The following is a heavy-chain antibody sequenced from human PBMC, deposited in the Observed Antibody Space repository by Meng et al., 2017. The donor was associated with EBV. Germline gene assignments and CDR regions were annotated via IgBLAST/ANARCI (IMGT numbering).Heavy chain of an antibody. J-gene: IGHJ4*02. Sequence: HVNLLESAAGVMKPGASVPFTCKSSDSTFTGDGVSCVRQAPGQELEWMAELGAHDYDRSHAPKFQGRVTVTADRPTATAYMELRNLRSDDTGVYYCASGTPGRRYADYWGQGTLVTVSS. CDR2: LGAHDYDR. CDR3: ASGTPGRRYADY. D-gene: IGHD3-10*01. CDR1: DSTFTGDG. V-gene: IGHV1-18*01.